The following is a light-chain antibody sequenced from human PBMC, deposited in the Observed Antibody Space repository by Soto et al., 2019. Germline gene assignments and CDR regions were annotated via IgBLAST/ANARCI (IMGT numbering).Light chain of an antibody. Sequence: ESVLTQSPGTLSLSPGERAALSCRASQSVSSSYLAWYLQKSGQAPRLLIYAASTRATGIPDRFSGSGSGTDFTLTISRLEPEDFAVYFCQLYGSSPPRYTFGQGTKVDIK. J-gene: IGKJ2*01. CDR2: AAS. CDR3: QLYGSSPPRYT. CDR1: QSVSSSY. V-gene: IGKV3-20*01.